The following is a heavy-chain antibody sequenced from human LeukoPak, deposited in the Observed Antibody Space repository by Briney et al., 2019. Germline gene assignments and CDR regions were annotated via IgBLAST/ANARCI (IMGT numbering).Heavy chain of an antibody. Sequence: ASVKVSCKASGGTFGSYAISWVRQAPGQGLEWMGGIIPIFGTANYAQKFQGRVTITTDESTSTAYMELSSLRSEDTAVYYCARMGGSRWLNLGGERLESYFDYWAKGTLVTVSS. V-gene: IGHV1-69*05. CDR1: GGTFGSYA. J-gene: IGHJ4*02. CDR2: IIPIFGTA. CDR3: ARMGGSRWLNLGGERLESYFDY. D-gene: IGHD5-24*01.